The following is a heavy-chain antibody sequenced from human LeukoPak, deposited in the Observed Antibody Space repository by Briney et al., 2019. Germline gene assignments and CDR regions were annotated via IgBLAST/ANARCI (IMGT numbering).Heavy chain of an antibody. J-gene: IGHJ4*02. CDR2: IYSSGST. V-gene: IGHV4-59*01. CDR1: GGSISSYY. D-gene: IGHD1-26*01. CDR3: ARCGRAWELLFDY. Sequence: PSETLSLTCAVSGGSISSYYWSWIRQPPGKGLEWIGYIYSSGSTNYNPSLKSRVTISVDTSKNQFSLKLSSVTAADTAVYYCARCGRAWELLFDYWGQGTLVTVSS.